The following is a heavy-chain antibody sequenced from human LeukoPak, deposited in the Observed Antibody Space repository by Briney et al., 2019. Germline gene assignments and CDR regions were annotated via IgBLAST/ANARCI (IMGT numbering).Heavy chain of an antibody. D-gene: IGHD6-13*01. CDR3: AKDFVAAAGQRCLDY. Sequence: GGSLRLSCAASGFTFSSYGMHWVRQAPGKGLEWVAFIRYDGSNKYYADSVKGRFTISRDNSKNTLYLQMNSLRAEDTAVYYCAKDFVAAAGQRCLDYWGQGTLVTVSS. V-gene: IGHV3-30*02. CDR2: IRYDGSNK. CDR1: GFTFSSYG. J-gene: IGHJ4*02.